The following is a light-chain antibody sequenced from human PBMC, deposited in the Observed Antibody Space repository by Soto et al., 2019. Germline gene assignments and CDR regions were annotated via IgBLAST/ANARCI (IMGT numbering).Light chain of an antibody. CDR2: KVS. CDR3: QHYNSYSEA. CDR1: QTISSW. J-gene: IGKJ1*01. V-gene: IGKV1-5*03. Sequence: DIQMTQSPSTLSGSVGDRVTITCRASQTISSWLAWYQQKPGKAPKLLIYKVSTLKSGVPSRFSGSGSGTQFSITVRRLQPDDFATYYCQHYNSYSEAFGQGTKVEL.